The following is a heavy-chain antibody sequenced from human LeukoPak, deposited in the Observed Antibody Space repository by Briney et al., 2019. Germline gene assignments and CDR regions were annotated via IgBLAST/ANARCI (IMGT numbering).Heavy chain of an antibody. D-gene: IGHD2-2*01. CDR1: GFTFSRYS. CDR2: ISSSSSSI. J-gene: IGHJ5*02. CDR3: ARIVLGYCSSTSCSSFDP. V-gene: IGHV3-48*01. Sequence: AGGSLRLSCAASGFTFSRYSMNWVRQAPGKGLEWVSYISSSSSSIYYADSVKGRFTISRDNAKNSLYLQMNSLRAEDTAVYYCARIVLGYCSSTSCSSFDPWGQGTLVTVSS.